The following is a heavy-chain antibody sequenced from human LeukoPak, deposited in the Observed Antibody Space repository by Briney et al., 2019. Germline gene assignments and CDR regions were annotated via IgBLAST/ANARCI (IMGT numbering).Heavy chain of an antibody. Sequence: GASVKVSCKASGGTFSSYAISWVRQAPGQGLEWMGGIIPIFGTANYAQKFQGRVTITADESTSTAYMELSSLRSEDTAVYYCARTLYSSSWYNDPYYFDYWGQGTLVTVSS. CDR3: ARTLYSSSWYNDPYYFDY. CDR1: GGTFSSYA. D-gene: IGHD6-13*01. V-gene: IGHV1-69*13. J-gene: IGHJ4*02. CDR2: IIPIFGTA.